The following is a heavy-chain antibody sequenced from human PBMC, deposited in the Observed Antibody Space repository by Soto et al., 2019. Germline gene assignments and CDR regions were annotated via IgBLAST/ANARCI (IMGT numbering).Heavy chain of an antibody. J-gene: IGHJ4*02. Sequence: PSETLSLTCAFYGGSLSGYYWSWIRQPPGKGLEWIGEINHSGSTNYNPSLKSRVTISVDTSKNQFSLKLSSVTAADTAVYYCAVDLRLSWYINMGYWGQGTLVTVSS. CDR1: GGSLSGYY. V-gene: IGHV4-34*01. D-gene: IGHD6-13*01. CDR3: AVDLRLSWYINMGY. CDR2: INHSGST.